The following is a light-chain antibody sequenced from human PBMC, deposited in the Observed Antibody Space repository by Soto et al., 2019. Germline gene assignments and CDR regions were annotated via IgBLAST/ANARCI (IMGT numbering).Light chain of an antibody. CDR3: ASHTTSLTWV. CDR2: EDS. CDR1: SSDIGAYNH. V-gene: IGLV2-14*01. Sequence: QSALTQAASASGSPGQSITISCTGTSSDIGAYNHVSWYQQHPGKAPKVLIYEDSDRPSGVSNRFSGSKSGNTASLTISGPQAEDEADYYCASHTTSLTWVFGGGTKLTVL. J-gene: IGLJ3*02.